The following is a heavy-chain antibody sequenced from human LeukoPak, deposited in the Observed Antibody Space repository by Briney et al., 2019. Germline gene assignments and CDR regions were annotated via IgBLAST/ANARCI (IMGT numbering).Heavy chain of an antibody. CDR1: GGSISSSSYY. CDR2: IYYSGST. CDR3: ATAAAGSFDN. J-gene: IGHJ4*02. D-gene: IGHD6-13*01. Sequence: PSETLSLTCTVSGGSISSSSYYWGWIRQPPGRGLEWIGSIYYSGSTYYNPSLKSRVTISLDTSKNQFSLHLTSVTAADTAVYYCATAAAGSFDNWGQGTLVTVSS. V-gene: IGHV4-39*07.